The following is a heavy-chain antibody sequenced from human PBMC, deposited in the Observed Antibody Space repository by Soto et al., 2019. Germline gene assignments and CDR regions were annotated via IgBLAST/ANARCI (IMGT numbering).Heavy chain of an antibody. Sequence: QVQLVESGGGVVQPGRSLRLSCAASAFTFSRYGMHWVRQTPGKGLEWVAVISHDGNKKYYAESVKGRFTISRDNSKNTLYLQMNSLRTEDTAVYYCSKDLDMYHDFWSGYSFDLWGQGSLVAVSS. CDR3: SKDLDMYHDFWSGYSFDL. D-gene: IGHD3-3*01. CDR1: AFTFSRYG. V-gene: IGHV3-30*18. J-gene: IGHJ4*02. CDR2: ISHDGNKK.